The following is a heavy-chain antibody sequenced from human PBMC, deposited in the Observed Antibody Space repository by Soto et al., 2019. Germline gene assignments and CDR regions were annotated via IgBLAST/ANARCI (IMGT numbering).Heavy chain of an antibody. CDR1: GGSISSGGYS. V-gene: IGHV4-30-2*01. Sequence: QLQLQESGSGLVKPSQTLSLTCAVSGGSISSGGYSWSWIRPPPGKGREWIGYIYHSGSTYDNPSPKSRVTTSVDRYKNQFSLKLSSVTVADTAVYYCARVPDRWGQGTLVTVSS. J-gene: IGHJ5*02. CDR2: IYHSGST. CDR3: ARVPDR. D-gene: IGHD2-2*01.